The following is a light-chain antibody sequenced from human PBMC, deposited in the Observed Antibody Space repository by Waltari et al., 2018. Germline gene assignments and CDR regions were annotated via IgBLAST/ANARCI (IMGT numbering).Light chain of an antibody. Sequence: QSALTQPASVSGPPGQSITISCTGPSTDVGGYNYVSCYQQHPGKAPKLMIYDVSKRPSGVSNRFSGSKSGNTASLTISGLQAEDEADYYCSSYTSSSTLDVFGTGTKVTVL. CDR2: DVS. CDR3: SSYTSSSTLDV. V-gene: IGLV2-14*03. J-gene: IGLJ1*01. CDR1: STDVGGYNY.